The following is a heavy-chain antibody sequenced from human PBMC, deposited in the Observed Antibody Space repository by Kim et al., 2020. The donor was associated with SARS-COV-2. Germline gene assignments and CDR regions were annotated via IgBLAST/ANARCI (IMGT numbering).Heavy chain of an antibody. CDR3: ARVEVRYFDWLLARWGMDV. V-gene: IGHV3-74*01. J-gene: IGHJ6*02. CDR2: INSDGSST. D-gene: IGHD3-9*01. Sequence: GGSLRLSCAASGFTFSSYWMHWVRQAPGKGLVWVSRINSDGSSTSYADSVKGRFTISRDNAKNTLYLQMNSLRAEATAVYYCARVEVRYFDWLLARWGMDVWGQGTTVTVSS. CDR1: GFTFSSYW.